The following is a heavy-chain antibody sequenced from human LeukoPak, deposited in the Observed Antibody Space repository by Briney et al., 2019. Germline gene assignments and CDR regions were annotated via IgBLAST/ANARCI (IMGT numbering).Heavy chain of an antibody. J-gene: IGHJ4*02. Sequence: GGSLRLSCAASRFTFSGSVMHWVRQPSGKGLEWVGRIRSKTNNDATAYAASVKGRFTIYRDDSKNVAYLQMNSLKIEDTAVYFCTRRAYCGDDCYSGLDYWGQGTLVTVSS. D-gene: IGHD2-21*02. CDR2: IRSKTNNDAT. V-gene: IGHV3-73*01. CDR1: RFTFSGSV. CDR3: TRRAYCGDDCYSGLDY.